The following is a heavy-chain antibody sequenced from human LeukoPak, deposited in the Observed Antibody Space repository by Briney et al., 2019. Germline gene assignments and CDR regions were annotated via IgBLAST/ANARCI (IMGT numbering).Heavy chain of an antibody. D-gene: IGHD3-22*01. CDR2: IKQDGSEK. J-gene: IGHJ4*02. CDR1: GFTFSSYW. CDR3: ARSYYYDSSGYYY. V-gene: IGHV3-7*01. Sequence: GGSLRLSCAASGFTFSSYWMSWVRQAPGKGLDWVANIKQDGSEKYYVDSVKGRFTISRDNAKNSLYLQMNSLRAEDTAVYYCARSYYYDSSGYYYWGQGTLVTVSS.